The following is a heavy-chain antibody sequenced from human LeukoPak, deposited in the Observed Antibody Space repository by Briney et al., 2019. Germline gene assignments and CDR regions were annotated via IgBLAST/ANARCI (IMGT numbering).Heavy chain of an antibody. CDR2: ISGSGGST. CDR1: GFTFSSYA. Sequence: GGSLRLSCVASGFTFSSYAMSWVRQTPGKGLGWVSAISGSGGSTYYADSVKGRFTISRDNSKNTLFLQMNSLRAEDTAPYYCAKLVAIYFYYGLDVWGQGTTVTVSS. CDR3: AKLVAIYFYYGLDV. D-gene: IGHD3-3*01. V-gene: IGHV3-23*01. J-gene: IGHJ6*02.